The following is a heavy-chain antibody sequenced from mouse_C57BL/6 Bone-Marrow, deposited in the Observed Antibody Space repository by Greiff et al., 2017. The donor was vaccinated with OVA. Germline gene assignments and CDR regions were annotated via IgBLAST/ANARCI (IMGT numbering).Heavy chain of an antibody. CDR2: LYPGSGST. CDR1: GYTFTSYW. Sequence: QVQLQQPGAELVKPGASVKMSCKASGYTFTSYWITWVKQRPGQGLEWIGDLYPGSGSTNYNEKFKSKATLTVDTSSSTAYMQLSSLTSEDSAVYYCSYYYGSSLYYFDYWGQGTTLTGAS. J-gene: IGHJ2*01. CDR3: SYYYGSSLYYFDY. V-gene: IGHV1-55*01. D-gene: IGHD1-1*01.